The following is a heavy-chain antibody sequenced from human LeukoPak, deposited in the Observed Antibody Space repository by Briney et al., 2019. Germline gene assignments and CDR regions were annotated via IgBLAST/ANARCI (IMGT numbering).Heavy chain of an antibody. V-gene: IGHV3-21*01. Sequence: GGSLRLSCAASGFTFSSYSMNWVRQAPGKGLEWVSSIGTSSSYIYYADSLKGRFTISRDNAKNSLYLQMNSLRAEDTAVYYCARDPYGDYPNWFDPWGQGTLVTVSS. CDR3: ARDPYGDYPNWFDP. J-gene: IGHJ5*02. D-gene: IGHD4-17*01. CDR1: GFTFSSYS. CDR2: IGTSSSYI.